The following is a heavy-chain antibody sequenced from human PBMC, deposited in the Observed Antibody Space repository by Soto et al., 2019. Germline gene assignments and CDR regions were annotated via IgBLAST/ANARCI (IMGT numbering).Heavy chain of an antibody. CDR3: KRSLVGPRIFDY. CDR1: GYIFTRYY. V-gene: IGHV1-46*01. J-gene: IGHJ4*02. CDR2: VNPNGGST. D-gene: IGHD1-26*01. Sequence: QVQLVQSGTEVKKPGASMKISCKSSGYIFTRYYLHWVRQAPGQGLEWMGVVNPNGGSTTYAQHFQGRVTMTRDMSTNTVYMELSSLASEDTAIYFCKRSLVGPRIFDYWGQGTLVIVSS.